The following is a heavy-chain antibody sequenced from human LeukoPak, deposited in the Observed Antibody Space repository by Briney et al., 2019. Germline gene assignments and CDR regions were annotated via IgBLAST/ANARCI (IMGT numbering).Heavy chain of an antibody. CDR3: VRAWGGGSYSDAFDI. V-gene: IGHV3-21*06. CDR1: GFTFSYYN. CDR2: ISSSSSHI. Sequence: PGGSPRLSCAASGFTFSYYNMNWVRQAPGKGLEWVSSISSSSSHIYYADSVKGRFTISRDNAKNSLYLQMSSLRVEDTAVFYCVRAWGGGSYSDAFDIWGQGTMVTVSS. D-gene: IGHD1-26*01. J-gene: IGHJ3*02.